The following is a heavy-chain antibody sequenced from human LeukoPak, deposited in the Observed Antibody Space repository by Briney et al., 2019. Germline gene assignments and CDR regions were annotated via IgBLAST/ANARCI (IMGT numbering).Heavy chain of an antibody. CDR3: ARDQYYGSGSYHNTFDY. CDR1: GFTLRTYW. Sequence: GGSLRLSCVASGFTLRTYWMTWVRQAPGKGLEWVANIKQDESEKYYVDSVKGRFTISRDNSKNTLYLQMNSLRAEDTAVYYCARDQYYGSGSYHNTFDYWGQGTLVTVSS. D-gene: IGHD3-10*01. V-gene: IGHV3-7*01. J-gene: IGHJ4*02. CDR2: IKQDESEK.